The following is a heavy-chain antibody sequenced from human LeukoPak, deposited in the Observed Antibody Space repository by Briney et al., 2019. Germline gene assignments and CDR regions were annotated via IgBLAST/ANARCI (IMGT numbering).Heavy chain of an antibody. D-gene: IGHD3-10*01. V-gene: IGHV1-18*01. CDR3: ARDRRLLWFGELDFDY. CDR2: ISAYNGNT. J-gene: IGHJ4*02. CDR1: GYTFTSYG. Sequence: GASVKVSCKASGYTFTSYGISWVRQAPGQGLEWMGWISAYNGNTNYAQKLQGRVTMTTDTSTSTAYMELRSLRSDDTAVYYCARDRRLLWFGELDFDYWGQGTLVTVSS.